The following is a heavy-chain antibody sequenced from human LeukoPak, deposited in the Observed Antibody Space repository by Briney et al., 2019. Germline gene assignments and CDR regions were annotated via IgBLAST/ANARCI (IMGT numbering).Heavy chain of an antibody. J-gene: IGHJ4*02. Sequence: ASVKVSCKASGYTFTSYYMHWVRQAPGEGLEWMGIINPTGGSTSYAQKFQGRVSMTRDMSTSTVYMELSSLRSEDTAVYYCARGPGEGGSSGYYYGKPEDPAEYYFDYWGQGTLVTVSS. CDR2: INPTGGST. CDR3: ARGPGEGGSSGYYYGKPEDPAEYYFDY. D-gene: IGHD3-22*01. V-gene: IGHV1-46*01. CDR1: GYTFTSYY.